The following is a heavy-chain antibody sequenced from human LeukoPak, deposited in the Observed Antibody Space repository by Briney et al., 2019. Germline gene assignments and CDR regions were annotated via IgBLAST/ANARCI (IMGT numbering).Heavy chain of an antibody. CDR2: IYYSGST. Sequence: SETLSLTCTVSGGSISSYYWSWIRQPPGKGLEWIGYIYYSGSTNYNLSLKSRVTISVDRSKNQFSLKLSSVTAADTAVYYCARHYYDSSDINYFDYWGQGTLVTVSS. V-gene: IGHV4-59*01. J-gene: IGHJ4*02. CDR1: GGSISSYY. CDR3: ARHYYDSSDINYFDY. D-gene: IGHD3-22*01.